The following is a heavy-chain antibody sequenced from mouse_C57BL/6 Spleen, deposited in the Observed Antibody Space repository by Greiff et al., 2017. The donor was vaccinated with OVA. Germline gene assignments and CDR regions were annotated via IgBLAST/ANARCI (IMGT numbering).Heavy chain of an antibody. V-gene: IGHV1-47*01. CDR1: GYTFTTYP. CDR3: ARGAYYNYEGYFDY. CDR2: FHPYNDDT. D-gene: IGHD2-14*01. Sequence: VKLMESGAELVKPGASVKMSCTASGYTFTTYPIEWMKQNHGKSLEWIGNFHPYNDDTKYNEKFKGKATLTVEKSSSTVYLELIRLTSDDSAVYYCARGAYYNYEGYFDYWGQGTTLTVSS. J-gene: IGHJ2*01.